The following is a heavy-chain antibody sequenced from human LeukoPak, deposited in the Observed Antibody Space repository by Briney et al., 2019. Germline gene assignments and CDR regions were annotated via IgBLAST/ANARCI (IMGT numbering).Heavy chain of an antibody. CDR3: ARAGHRRYYYDNGYDY. D-gene: IGHD3-22*01. Sequence: ASVKVSCKASGYTFTNYGLSWVRQAPGQGLEWMGWISGYNGNTNYAQKLQGRVTMTTDTSTSTAYMELRSLRSDDTAVYYCARAGHRRYYYDNGYDYWGQGTLVTVSS. CDR2: ISGYNGNT. CDR1: GYTFTNYG. J-gene: IGHJ4*02. V-gene: IGHV1-18*01.